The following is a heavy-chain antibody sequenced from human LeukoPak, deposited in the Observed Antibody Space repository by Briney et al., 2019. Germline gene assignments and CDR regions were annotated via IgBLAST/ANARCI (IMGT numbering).Heavy chain of an antibody. CDR1: GFTFSSFG. J-gene: IGHJ4*02. CDR2: IWYDGSNK. D-gene: IGHD6-19*01. CDR3: ARDRIAVAGTGYYFDY. Sequence: GGSLRLSCAASGFTFSSFGMHWVRQAPGKGLEWVAVIWYDGSNKYYADSVKGRFTISRDNSKNTLYLQMNSLRAEDTAVYYCARDRIAVAGTGYYFDYWGQGTLVTVSS. V-gene: IGHV3-33*01.